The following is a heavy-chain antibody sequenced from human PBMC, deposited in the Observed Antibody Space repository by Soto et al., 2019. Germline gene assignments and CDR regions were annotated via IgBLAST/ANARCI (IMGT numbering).Heavy chain of an antibody. CDR3: ARCPYSSSSPYYYYYGMDV. D-gene: IGHD6-6*01. J-gene: IGHJ6*02. CDR1: GYTFTSYG. V-gene: IGHV1-18*01. CDR2: ISAYNGNT. Sequence: GASVKVSGKASGYTFTSYGISWVRQAPGQGLEWMGWISAYNGNTNYAQKLQGRVTMTTDTSTSTAYMELRSLRSDDTAVYYCARCPYSSSSPYYYYYGMDVWGQGTTVTVSS.